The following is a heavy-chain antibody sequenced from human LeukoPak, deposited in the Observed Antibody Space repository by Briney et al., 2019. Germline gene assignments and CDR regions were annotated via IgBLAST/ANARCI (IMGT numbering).Heavy chain of an antibody. Sequence: WASVKVSCKASGGTFSSYAISRVRQAPGQGLEWMGGIIPMFGTANYAQKFQDRVTITADKSTSTAYMELSSLRSEDAAVYYCARVVGLTGYSSSWYSGYYYYMDVWGRGTTVTVSS. CDR1: GGTFSSYA. CDR3: ARVVGLTGYSSSWYSGYYYYMDV. V-gene: IGHV1-69*06. D-gene: IGHD6-13*01. CDR2: IIPMFGTA. J-gene: IGHJ6*03.